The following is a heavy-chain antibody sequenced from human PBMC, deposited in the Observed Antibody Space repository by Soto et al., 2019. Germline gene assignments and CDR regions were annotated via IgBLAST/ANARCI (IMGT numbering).Heavy chain of an antibody. V-gene: IGHV1-69*02. CDR2: VIPILGIA. D-gene: IGHD2-15*01. Sequence: QVQLVQSGAEVKKPGSSVKVSCKSSGGTFSSYTISWVRQAPGQGLEWMGRVIPILGIANCAQKFQGRVTISADKSTSTGYMELCSLGSEDTAVYYCAGLDGRGEFDFLGQGPLVTHSS. CDR3: AGLDGRGEFDF. J-gene: IGHJ4*02. CDR1: GGTFSSYT.